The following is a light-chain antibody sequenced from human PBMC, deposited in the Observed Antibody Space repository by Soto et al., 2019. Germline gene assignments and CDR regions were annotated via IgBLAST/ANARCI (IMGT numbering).Light chain of an antibody. CDR3: QLYGCSQGT. Sequence: EIVLTQSPGTLSLSPGETASLSCRASQSVSSTYLAWYQQKPGQAPRLLIYATYTRTTRIPGRFSGSGSVTDFTLTISRLYPEDCPVYYCQLYGCSQGTFGQETSVESK. CDR1: QSVSSTY. J-gene: IGKJ1*01. CDR2: ATY. V-gene: IGKV3-20*01.